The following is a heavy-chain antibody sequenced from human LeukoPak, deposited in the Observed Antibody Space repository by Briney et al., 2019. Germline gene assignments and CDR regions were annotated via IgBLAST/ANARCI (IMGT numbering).Heavy chain of an antibody. CDR1: GYTFTSYA. Sequence: ASVKVSCKASGYTFTSYAMNWVRQALGQGLEWMGWINTNTGNPTYAQGFTGRFVFSLDTSVSTAYLQISSLKAEDTAVYYCARERELGYCSGGSCYYYYYGMDVWGQGTTVTVSS. CDR2: INTNTGNP. J-gene: IGHJ6*02. CDR3: ARERELGYCSGGSCYYYYYGMDV. V-gene: IGHV7-4-1*02. D-gene: IGHD2-15*01.